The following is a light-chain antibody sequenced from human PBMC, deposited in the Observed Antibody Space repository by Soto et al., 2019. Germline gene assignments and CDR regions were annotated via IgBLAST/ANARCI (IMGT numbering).Light chain of an antibody. CDR1: SSNIGAGYD. J-gene: IGLJ1*01. Sequence: QSVLTQPPSVSVAPGQRVTISFTGSSSNIGAGYDVHWYQQLPGTAPKLLIYGNSNRPSGVPDRFSGSKSGTSASLAITGLQAEDEADYYCQSSDSSLNVFGTGTKVTVL. V-gene: IGLV1-40*01. CDR2: GNS. CDR3: QSSDSSLNV.